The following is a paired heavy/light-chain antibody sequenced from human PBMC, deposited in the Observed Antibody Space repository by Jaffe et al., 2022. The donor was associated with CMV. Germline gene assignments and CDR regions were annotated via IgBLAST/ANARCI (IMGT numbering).Light chain of an antibody. CDR1: SSDVGDYTY. V-gene: IGLV2-11*01. J-gene: IGLJ1*01. CDR3: CSCTGNYTH. Sequence: QSALTQPRSVSGSPGQSVTISCTGTSSDVGDYTYVSWYQQHPGKAPKLIIYDVTKRPSGVPDRFSGSKSGNTASLTISGLQAEDEVDYYCCSCTGNYTHFGTGTKVTVL. CDR2: DVT.
Heavy chain of an antibody. V-gene: IGHV3-23*01. CDR3: AKDHYDSRSVGFGYYFDS. D-gene: IGHD3-22*01. J-gene: IGHJ4*02. CDR2: ISGGGGTT. CDR1: GFTFSNYA. Sequence: EVQLLESGGGLVQPGGSLRLSCAASGFTFSNYAMSWVRQAPGKGLEWVSAISGGGGTTYYADFVKGRFTISRDKSKSTLSLQMNSLRAEDTAVYYCAKDHYDSRSVGFGYYFDSWGQGTLVTVSS.